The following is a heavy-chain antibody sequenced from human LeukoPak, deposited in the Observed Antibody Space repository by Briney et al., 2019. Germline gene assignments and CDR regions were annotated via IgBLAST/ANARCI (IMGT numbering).Heavy chain of an antibody. CDR3: ARGISYYERSGNHGYFDY. D-gene: IGHD3-22*01. Sequence: PGGSLRLSCAVSGFSFSNYWMHWVRQVPGKGLVWVSRICGHASSTSYADSVKGRFTISRDNAKNTLYLQMDSLSAEDTAVYYCARGISYYERSGNHGYFDYWGQGTLVPVSS. CDR1: GFSFSNYW. CDR2: ICGHASST. V-gene: IGHV3-74*01. J-gene: IGHJ4*02.